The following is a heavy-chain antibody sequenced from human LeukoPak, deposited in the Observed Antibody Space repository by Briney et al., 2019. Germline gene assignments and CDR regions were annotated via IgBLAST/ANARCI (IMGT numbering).Heavy chain of an antibody. J-gene: IGHJ4*02. CDR1: GFTFSGSA. D-gene: IGHD1-26*01. CDR2: IRSKANSYAT. Sequence: GGSLRLSCAASGFTFSGSAMHWVRQASGQGLEWVGRIRSKANSYATAYAASVKGRFTISRDDSKNTAYLQMNSLKTEDTAVYYCTRLSGSYFSDYWGQGTLVTVSS. V-gene: IGHV3-73*01. CDR3: TRLSGSYFSDY.